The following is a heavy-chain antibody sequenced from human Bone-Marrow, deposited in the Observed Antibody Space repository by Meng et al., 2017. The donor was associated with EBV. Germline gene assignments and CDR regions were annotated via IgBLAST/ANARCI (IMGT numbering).Heavy chain of an antibody. V-gene: IGHV1-69*01. J-gene: IGHJ4*02. CDR2: LIPMSDAP. D-gene: IGHD3-10*01. CDR3: ASESGRGFTPDY. Sequence: QVRLVQSGAGVKKPGSSVKVSCKTSGGTFRSDAISWVRQAPGQGLEWMGGLIPMSDAPYYAQKFQGRVTITADESTSTHYMDLSGLRSEDTAVYYCASESGRGFTPDYWGQGTLVTVSS. CDR1: GGTFRSDA.